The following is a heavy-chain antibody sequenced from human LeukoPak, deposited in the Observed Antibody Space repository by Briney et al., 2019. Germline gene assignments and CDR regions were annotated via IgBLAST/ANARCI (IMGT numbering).Heavy chain of an antibody. Sequence: ASVKVSCKATGYTFTGYGISWVRQAPGQGLEWMGWISAYNGNTNYAQKLQGRVTMTTDTSTSTAYMELRSLRSDDTAVYYCARTLRADSSGRHWGQGTLVTVSS. D-gene: IGHD6-19*01. CDR1: GYTFTGYG. CDR3: ARTLRADSSGRH. V-gene: IGHV1-18*04. CDR2: ISAYNGNT. J-gene: IGHJ1*01.